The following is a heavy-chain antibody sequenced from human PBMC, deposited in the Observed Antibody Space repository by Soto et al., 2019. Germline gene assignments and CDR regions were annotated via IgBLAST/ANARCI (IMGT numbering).Heavy chain of an antibody. D-gene: IGHD2-15*01. Sequence: EVQLVESGGGLVKPGGSLRLSCAASGFTFSNAWMSWVRQAPGKGLEWVGRIKSKTDGGTTDYAAPVKDRFTISRDDSKNTLYLQTNSLTTDDTAVYYCTTDSPGYCSGGSCPRYYYYYMDVWGKGTTVTACS. CDR3: TTDSPGYCSGGSCPRYYYYYMDV. V-gene: IGHV3-15*01. CDR2: IKSKTDGGTT. CDR1: GFTFSNAW. J-gene: IGHJ6*03.